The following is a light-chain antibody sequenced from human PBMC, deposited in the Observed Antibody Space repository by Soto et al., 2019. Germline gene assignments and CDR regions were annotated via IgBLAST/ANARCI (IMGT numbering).Light chain of an antibody. V-gene: IGKV1-39*01. Sequence: DIELTQSASSLSASVGDRVIITFRASLSISRYLHWYHQQPGKGPKVLIYGASSLQSGVSSRFSGSGSGTDFTLTISSVRPEDLGSFYCQQTFNSPITFGQGTRLEIK. CDR1: LSISRY. J-gene: IGKJ5*01. CDR2: GAS. CDR3: QQTFNSPIT.